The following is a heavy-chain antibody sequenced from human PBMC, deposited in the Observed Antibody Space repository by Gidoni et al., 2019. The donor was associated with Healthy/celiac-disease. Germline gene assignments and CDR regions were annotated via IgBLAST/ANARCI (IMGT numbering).Heavy chain of an antibody. Sequence: QVQLVQSGAEVKKPGASVKVSCKASGHTFTSYYMHWVRQAPGQGLEWMGIINPSGGSTSYAQKFQGRVTMTRDTSTSTVYMELSSLRSEDTAVYYCARDPSLYSSSPKLDGMDVWGQGTTVTVSS. J-gene: IGHJ6*02. V-gene: IGHV1-46*01. D-gene: IGHD6-13*01. CDR3: ARDPSLYSSSPKLDGMDV. CDR1: GHTFTSYY. CDR2: INPSGGST.